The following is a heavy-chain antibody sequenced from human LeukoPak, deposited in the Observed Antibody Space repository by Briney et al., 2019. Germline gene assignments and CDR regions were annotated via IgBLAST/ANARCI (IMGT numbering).Heavy chain of an antibody. V-gene: IGHV4-59*08. Sequence: PSETLSPTCTVSGGSISGYYWGWIRQPPGKGLDWIGYIYYSGTTNYNPSLESRVTISVGTSMNHFSLKLRSVTAADTGVYYCARYKRINGYYYGMDVWGQGTTVTVSS. CDR3: ARYKRINGYYYGMDV. D-gene: IGHD1-1*01. J-gene: IGHJ6*02. CDR1: GGSISGYY. CDR2: IYYSGTT.